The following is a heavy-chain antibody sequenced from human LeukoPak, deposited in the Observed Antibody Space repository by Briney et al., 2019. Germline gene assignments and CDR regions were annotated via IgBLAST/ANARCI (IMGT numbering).Heavy chain of an antibody. CDR3: ARDWAPYCSGGSCTYYYGMDV. CDR2: IIPIFGTA. D-gene: IGHD2-15*01. V-gene: IGHV1-69*13. J-gene: IGHJ6*02. CDR1: GGTFSSYA. Sequence: ASVKVSCKASGGTFSSYAISWVRQAPGQGLEWMGGIIPIFGTANYAQKFQGRVTITANESTSTAYMELSSLRSEDTAVYYCARDWAPYCSGGSCTYYYGMDVWGQGTTVTVSS.